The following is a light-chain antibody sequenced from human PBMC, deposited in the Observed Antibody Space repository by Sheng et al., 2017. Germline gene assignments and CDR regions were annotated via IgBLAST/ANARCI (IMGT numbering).Light chain of an antibody. CDR1: DWRIN. V-gene: IGLV3-1*01. Sequence: SYELTQPPLSRSRSPGRQPASPALERDWRINMLAGINRSQASPLCWSSFKIVSGPQGSLNRFSGSKSGNTATLTISGTQAMDEADYFCQAWDNSPGVVFGGGTKLTVL. CDR2: KIV. J-gene: IGLJ3*02. CDR3: QAWDNSPGVV.